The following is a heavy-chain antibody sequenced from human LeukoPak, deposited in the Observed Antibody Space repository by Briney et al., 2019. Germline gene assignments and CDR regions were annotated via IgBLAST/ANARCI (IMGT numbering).Heavy chain of an antibody. J-gene: IGHJ4*02. D-gene: IGHD2-2*02. V-gene: IGHV3-11*04. CDR3: ARASLGYCSSTSCYTSEDY. CDR2: ISSSGSTI. CDR1: EFTFSNYA. Sequence: GGSLRLSCAASEFTFSNYAMSWIRQAPGKGLEWVSYISSSGSTIYYAHSVKGRFTISRDNAKNSLYLQMNSLRAEDTAVYYCARASLGYCSSTSCYTSEDYWGQGTLVTVSS.